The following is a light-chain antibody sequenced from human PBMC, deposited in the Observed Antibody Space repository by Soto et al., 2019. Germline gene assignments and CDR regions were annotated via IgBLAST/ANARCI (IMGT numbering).Light chain of an antibody. J-gene: IGLJ2*01. CDR1: SSDVGGYDY. V-gene: IGLV2-8*01. CDR3: SSYAGYNNFVV. Sequence: QSALTQPPSASGSPGQSVTISCTGTSSDVGGYDYVSWYQQHPGKAPKLIIYEVNKRPSGVPDRFSGSKSGSTASLTVSGLQDDDEADFYCSSYAGYNNFVVFGGGTKLTVL. CDR2: EVN.